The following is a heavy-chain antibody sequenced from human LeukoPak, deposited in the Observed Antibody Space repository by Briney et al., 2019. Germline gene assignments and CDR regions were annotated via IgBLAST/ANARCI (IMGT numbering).Heavy chain of an antibody. V-gene: IGHV3-23*01. D-gene: IGHD2-15*01. Sequence: GGSLRLSCAASGFTFSSYAMSRVRQAPGKGLEWVSAISGSGGSTYYADSVKGRFTISRDNSKNTLYLQMNSLRAEDTAVYYCAKDKWVGYGRDVWGKGTTVTVSS. CDR2: ISGSGGST. CDR1: GFTFSSYA. CDR3: AKDKWVGYGRDV. J-gene: IGHJ6*04.